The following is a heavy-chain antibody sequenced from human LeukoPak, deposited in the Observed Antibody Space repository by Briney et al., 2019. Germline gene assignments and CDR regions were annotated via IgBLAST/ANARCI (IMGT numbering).Heavy chain of an antibody. D-gene: IGHD1-26*01. J-gene: IGHJ4*02. V-gene: IGHV4-4*07. CDR1: GGSFSPDY. CDR2: IYTSGSS. CDR3: ARDRFSGSFCGFDY. Sequence: PSETLSLTCTVSGGSFSPDYWSWIRQPAGQGLEWIGRIYTSGSSNYTPSLKWRAHMSVDTSKNQISVKLTSVTAADTAVYYCARDRFSGSFCGFDYWGQGALDSLFS.